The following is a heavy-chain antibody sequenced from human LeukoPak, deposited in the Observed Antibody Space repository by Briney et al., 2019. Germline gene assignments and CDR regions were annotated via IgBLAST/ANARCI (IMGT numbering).Heavy chain of an antibody. CDR1: GGSFSGYY. Sequence: ASETLSLTCAVYGGSFSGYYWSWIRQPPGKGLEWIGEINHSGSTNYNPSLKSRVTISVDTSKNQFSLKLSSVTAADTAVYYCARITYYDSSGYTVDYWGQGTLVTVSS. V-gene: IGHV4-34*01. CDR2: INHSGST. CDR3: ARITYYDSSGYTVDY. D-gene: IGHD3-22*01. J-gene: IGHJ4*02.